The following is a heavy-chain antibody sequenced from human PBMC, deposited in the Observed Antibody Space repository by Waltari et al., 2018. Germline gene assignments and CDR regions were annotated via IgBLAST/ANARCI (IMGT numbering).Heavy chain of an antibody. CDR1: GGTFSSYA. CDR3: ARAAFDDYGDYPPRYYYYGMDV. Sequence: QVQLVQSGAEVKKPGSSVKVSCKASGGTFSSYAISWVRQAPGQGLEWMGRIIPIFGTANYAQKFQGRVTITADKSTSTAYMELSSLRSEDTAVYYCARAAFDDYGDYPPRYYYYGMDVWGQGTTVTVSS. J-gene: IGHJ6*02. V-gene: IGHV1-69*08. CDR2: IIPIFGTA. D-gene: IGHD4-17*01.